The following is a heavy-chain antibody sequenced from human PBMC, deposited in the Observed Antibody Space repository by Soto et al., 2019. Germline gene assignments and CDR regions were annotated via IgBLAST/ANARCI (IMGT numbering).Heavy chain of an antibody. CDR1: GYIFTSYW. CDR3: ARGHYDFWSPAWFDP. J-gene: IGHJ5*02. V-gene: IGHV5-10-1*01. D-gene: IGHD3-3*01. Sequence: LKISCKGSGYIFTSYWISWVRQMPGKGLEWMGRIDPSDSYTNYSPSFQGHVTISADKSISTAYLQWSSLKASDTAMYYCARGHYDFWSPAWFDPWGQGTLVTVSS. CDR2: IDPSDSYT.